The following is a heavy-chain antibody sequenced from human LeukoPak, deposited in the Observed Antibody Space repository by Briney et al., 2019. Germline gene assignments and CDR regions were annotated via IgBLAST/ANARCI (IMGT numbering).Heavy chain of an antibody. CDR2: IHGGGST. V-gene: IGHV3-23*01. CDR1: GFTFSNYA. J-gene: IGHJ4*02. Sequence: GGSLRLSCAASGFTFSNYAMSWVRQAPGKGLEWVSAIHGGGSTYYADSVKGRFTISRDNSKNMFFLQMNSLRADDTAVYYCAKGRGSFDYWGQGAPVTVSS. CDR3: AKGRGSFDY.